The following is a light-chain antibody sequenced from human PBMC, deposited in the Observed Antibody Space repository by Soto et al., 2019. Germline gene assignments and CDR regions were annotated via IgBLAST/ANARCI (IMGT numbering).Light chain of an antibody. CDR2: GAS. V-gene: IGKV3-20*01. CDR1: ESVGSSH. Sequence: EIVLTQSPGTLSLSPGERATLSCRASESVGSSHLAWYQQRPGQAPRLLIYGASSRPTGIPDRFSGSGSGTDFTLSISRLEPEDFAVYYCQQYDNSWTFGQGTKV. J-gene: IGKJ1*01. CDR3: QQYDNSWT.